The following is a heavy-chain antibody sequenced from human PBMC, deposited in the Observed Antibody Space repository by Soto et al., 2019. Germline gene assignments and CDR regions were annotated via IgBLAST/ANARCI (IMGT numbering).Heavy chain of an antibody. CDR3: AKHSGSSLGNYYYYGMDV. CDR1: GFTFSSYS. J-gene: IGHJ6*02. CDR2: ISSSSSTI. D-gene: IGHD1-26*01. Sequence: GGSLRLSCAASGFTFSSYSMNWVRQAPGKGLEWVSYISSSSSTIYYADSVKGRFTISRDNAKNSLYLQMNSLIDEDTAVYYCAKHSGSSLGNYYYYGMDVWGQGTTVTVSS. V-gene: IGHV3-48*02.